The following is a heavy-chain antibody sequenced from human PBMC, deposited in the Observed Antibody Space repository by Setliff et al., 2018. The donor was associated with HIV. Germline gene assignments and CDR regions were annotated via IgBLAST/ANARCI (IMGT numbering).Heavy chain of an antibody. Sequence: SETLSLTCTVSGGSIRSYYWSWIRQPPGKGLEWIGSIYYSGTTYYKPSLKSRVTMSVDTSKNQFSLRLSSVTAADTAVYYCARDPVITMMVGPKFYFDYWGQGILVTVSS. CDR1: GGSIRSYY. D-gene: IGHD3-22*01. CDR2: IYYSGTT. V-gene: IGHV4-59*12. CDR3: ARDPVITMMVGPKFYFDY. J-gene: IGHJ4*02.